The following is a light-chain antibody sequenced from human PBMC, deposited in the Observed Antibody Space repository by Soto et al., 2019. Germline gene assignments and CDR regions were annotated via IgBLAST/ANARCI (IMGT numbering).Light chain of an antibody. Sequence: IQMTPSPSTLSASVGDRVTITCRASQSINNWLAWYQQKPGKAPKLLIFDAFNLESGVPFRFSGSGFGTEFTLTISSLQPDDSATYYCQQYKTYSLTFGGGTKVDIK. CDR2: DAF. V-gene: IGKV1-5*01. CDR1: QSINNW. J-gene: IGKJ4*01. CDR3: QQYKTYSLT.